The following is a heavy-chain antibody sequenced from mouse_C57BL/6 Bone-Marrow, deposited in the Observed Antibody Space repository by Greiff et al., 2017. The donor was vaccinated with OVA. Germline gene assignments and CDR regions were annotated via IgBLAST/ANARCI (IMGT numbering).Heavy chain of an antibody. J-gene: IGHJ3*01. Sequence: EVKLMESGGGLVQPGGSMKLSCVASGFTFSNYWMNWVRQSPEKGLEWVAQIRLKSDNYATHYAESVKGRFTISRDDSKSSVYLQMNNLRAEDTGIYYCTGGGLRPFAYWGQGTLVTVSA. V-gene: IGHV6-3*01. CDR3: TGGGLRPFAY. CDR1: GFTFSNYW. CDR2: IRLKSDNYAT. D-gene: IGHD2-4*01.